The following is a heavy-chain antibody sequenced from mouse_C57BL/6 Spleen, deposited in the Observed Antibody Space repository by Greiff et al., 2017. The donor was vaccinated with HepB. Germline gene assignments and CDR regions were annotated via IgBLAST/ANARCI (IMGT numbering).Heavy chain of an antibody. Sequence: VQLQQSGPELVKPGASVKISCKASGYSFTSYYIHWVKQRPGQGLEWIGWIYPGSGNTKYNEKFKGKATLTADTSSSTAYMQLSSLTSEDSAVYYCARADYYGSSPFDYWGQGTTLTVSS. CDR1: GYSFTSYY. D-gene: IGHD1-1*01. CDR3: ARADYYGSSPFDY. J-gene: IGHJ2*01. V-gene: IGHV1-66*01. CDR2: IYPGSGNT.